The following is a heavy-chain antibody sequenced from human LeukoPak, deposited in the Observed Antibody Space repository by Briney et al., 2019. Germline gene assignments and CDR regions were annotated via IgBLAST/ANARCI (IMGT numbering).Heavy chain of an antibody. J-gene: IGHJ4*02. D-gene: IGHD6-13*01. V-gene: IGHV4-4*02. CDR1: GGSITSSNW. CDR2: IYLRGNT. Sequence: PSETLSLTCAISGGSITSSNWWTWVRQPPGKGLEWVGEIYLRGNTNYNPSLESRVSISVDESKTQLSLRLESVTAADTAVYYCARLEAAAGSSLFDYWGQGTLVTVSS. CDR3: ARLEAAAGSSLFDY.